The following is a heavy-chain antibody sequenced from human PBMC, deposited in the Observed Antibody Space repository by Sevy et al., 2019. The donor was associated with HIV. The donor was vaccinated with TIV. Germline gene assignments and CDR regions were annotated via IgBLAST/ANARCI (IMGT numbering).Heavy chain of an antibody. J-gene: IGHJ6*02. CDR2: IIPIFGTA. V-gene: IGHV1-69*13. CDR3: ARVVEVRTIFGLVITRRVDGMDV. D-gene: IGHD3-3*01. Sequence: ASVKVSCKASGGTFSSYAISWVRQAPGQGLEWVGGIIPIFGTANYAQKFQGRVTITADESTSTAYMELSSLRSEDTAVYYCARVVEVRTIFGLVITRRVDGMDVWGQGTTVTVSS. CDR1: GGTFSSYA.